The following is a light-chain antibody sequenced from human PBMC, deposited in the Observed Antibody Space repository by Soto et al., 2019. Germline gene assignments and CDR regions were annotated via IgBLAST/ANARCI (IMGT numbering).Light chain of an antibody. V-gene: IGLV2-14*01. CDR2: EVC. CDR1: SDDIGTYEY. CDR3: SSYTCASTLPWV. Sequence: QSVLTQPASASGSPGQSITISCTGSSDDIGTYEYISWYQHHPGKAPKLIIFEVCERPSGISDRFSGSKSGNTASLTLSGPQLEDEDVYYCSSYTCASTLPWVFGTGTKLTVL. J-gene: IGLJ1*01.